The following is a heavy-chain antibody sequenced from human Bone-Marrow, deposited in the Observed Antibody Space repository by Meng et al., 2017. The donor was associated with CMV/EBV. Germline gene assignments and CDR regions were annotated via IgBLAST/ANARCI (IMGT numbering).Heavy chain of an antibody. D-gene: IGHD4-11*01. J-gene: IGHJ4*02. V-gene: IGHV1-69*10. CDR2: IIPILGIA. CDR1: GGTFSSYA. CDR3: ARVPTRTTVTTFDF. Sequence: SVKVSCKASGGTFSSYAISWVRQAPGQGLEWMGGIIPILGIANYAQKFQGRVTITADKSTSTAYMELSSLRSEDTAVYYCARVPTRTTVTTFDFWGQGTLVTVSS.